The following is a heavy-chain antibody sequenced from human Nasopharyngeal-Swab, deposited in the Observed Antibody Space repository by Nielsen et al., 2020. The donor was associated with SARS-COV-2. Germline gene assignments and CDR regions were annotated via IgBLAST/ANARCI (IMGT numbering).Heavy chain of an antibody. J-gene: IGHJ6*02. V-gene: IGHV1-3*01. CDR1: GYTFTSYA. Sequence: ASVKVSCKASGYTFTSYAMHWVRQAPGQRLEWMGWINAGNGNTKYSQKFQGRVTITRDTSASTAYMELSSLRSGDTAVYYCARGLGIFGFPSVRIDVWGQGTTVTVSS. CDR3: ARGLGIFGFPSVRIDV. CDR2: INAGNGNT. D-gene: IGHD3-3*01.